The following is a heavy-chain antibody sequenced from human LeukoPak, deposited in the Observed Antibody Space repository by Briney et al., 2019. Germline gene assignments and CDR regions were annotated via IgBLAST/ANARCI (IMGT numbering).Heavy chain of an antibody. CDR1: GFTFSSYG. V-gene: IGHV3-30*18. J-gene: IGHJ6*02. Sequence: GSLRLSCAASGFTFSSYGMHWVRQAPGKGLEWVAVISYDGSNKYYADSVKGRFTISRDNSKNTLYLQMNSLRAEDTAVYYCAKDLEYSSSSNYYHYGMDVWGQGTTVTVSS. CDR3: AKDLEYSSSSNYYHYGMDV. CDR2: ISYDGSNK. D-gene: IGHD6-6*01.